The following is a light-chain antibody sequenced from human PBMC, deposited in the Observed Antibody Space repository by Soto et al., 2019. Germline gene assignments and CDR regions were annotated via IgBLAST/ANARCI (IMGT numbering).Light chain of an antibody. V-gene: IGLV2-8*01. CDR1: SSDVGGYNY. Sequence: QSVLTQPPSASGSPGQSVAISCTGTSSDVGGYNYVSWYQQHPGKAPKLMIYEVNKRPSGVPDRFSGSKSGNTASLTVSGRQAEDEADYHCSSYAGSSNVFGTGTKVTV. CDR2: EVN. J-gene: IGLJ1*01. CDR3: SSYAGSSNV.